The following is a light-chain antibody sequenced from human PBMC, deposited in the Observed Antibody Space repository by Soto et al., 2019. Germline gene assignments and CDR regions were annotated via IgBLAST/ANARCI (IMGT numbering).Light chain of an antibody. Sequence: QSVLTQPASVSGSPGQSITISCTGTSSDVGYYNYVSWYQQHPGKVPKLMIYDVRYRPSGVSDRFSGSKSGNTASLTLSGLQAEDEADYYCRSYTSTSTLVFGTGTKLTVL. J-gene: IGLJ1*01. CDR3: RSYTSTSTLV. V-gene: IGLV2-14*03. CDR2: DVR. CDR1: SSDVGYYNY.